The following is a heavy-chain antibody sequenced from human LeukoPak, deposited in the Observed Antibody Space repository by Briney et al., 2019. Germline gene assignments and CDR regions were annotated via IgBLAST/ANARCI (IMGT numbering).Heavy chain of an antibody. CDR3: ARTEQQLVQFDY. CDR1: GGSFSGYY. J-gene: IGHJ4*02. CDR2: INHSGST. D-gene: IGHD6-13*01. V-gene: IGHV4-34*01. Sequence: SETLSLTCAVYGGSFSGYYWSWIRQPPGKGLGWIGEINHSGSTNYNPSLKSRVTISVDTSKNQFSLKLSSVTAADTAVYYCARTEQQLVQFDYWGQGTLVTVSS.